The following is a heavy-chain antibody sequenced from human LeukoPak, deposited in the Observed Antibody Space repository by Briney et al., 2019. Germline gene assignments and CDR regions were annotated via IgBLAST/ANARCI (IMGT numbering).Heavy chain of an antibody. CDR3: ARVPDQYSYGPAAFDY. CDR1: GFSFSSSA. D-gene: IGHD5-18*01. CDR2: IHYDGNNK. Sequence: GGSLRLSCAASGFSFSSSAMHWVRQAPGKGLDWVAFIHYDGNNKYYADSVKGRFTISRDNSKNTVYLQMNSLRPEDTAVYYCARVPDQYSYGPAAFDYWGQGTLVTVSS. V-gene: IGHV3-30*02. J-gene: IGHJ4*02.